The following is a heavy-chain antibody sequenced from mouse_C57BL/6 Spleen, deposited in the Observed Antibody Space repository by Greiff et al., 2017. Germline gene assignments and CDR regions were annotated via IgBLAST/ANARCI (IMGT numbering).Heavy chain of an antibody. J-gene: IGHJ3*01. CDR3: VNWDGFAY. V-gene: IGHV1-43*01. Sequence: EVMLVESGPELVKPGASVKISCKASGYSFTGYYMHWVKQSSEKSLEWIGEINPSTGGTSYNQKFKGKATLTVDKSSSTAYMQLKSLTSEDSAVYYCVNWDGFAYWGQGTLVTVSA. D-gene: IGHD4-1*02. CDR1: GYSFTGYY. CDR2: INPSTGGT.